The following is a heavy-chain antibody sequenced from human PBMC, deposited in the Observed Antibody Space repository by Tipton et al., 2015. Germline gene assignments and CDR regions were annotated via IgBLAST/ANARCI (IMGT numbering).Heavy chain of an antibody. V-gene: IGHV3-33*01. CDR1: GFTFRTHA. CDR2: IFYDGSEK. J-gene: IGHJ4*02. Sequence: QVQLVQSGSGVVQPGESLLLSCAASGFTFRTHAMHWVRQAPGKGLEWVGFIFYDGSEKYYADFVKGRFTISRDNSRNMAYLQIDSLRVEDTAVYFCARDPPRSGYYLDHWGQGTLVTVSS. CDR3: ARDPPRSGYYLDH. D-gene: IGHD3-3*01.